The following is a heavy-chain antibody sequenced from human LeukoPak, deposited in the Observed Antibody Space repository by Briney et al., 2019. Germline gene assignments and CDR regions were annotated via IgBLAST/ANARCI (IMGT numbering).Heavy chain of an antibody. CDR2: INHSGST. Sequence: SHTRSLTFTVFGAAFRGYYWTGIPQPPGKGLDWIGEINHSGSTNYNPSLKSRVTISVDTSKNQFSLKLSSVTAADTAVYYCARGHCSSTSCYFAWFDPWGQGTLVTVSS. D-gene: IGHD2-2*01. CDR3: ARGHCSSTSCYFAWFDP. CDR1: GAAFRGYY. J-gene: IGHJ5*02. V-gene: IGHV4-34*01.